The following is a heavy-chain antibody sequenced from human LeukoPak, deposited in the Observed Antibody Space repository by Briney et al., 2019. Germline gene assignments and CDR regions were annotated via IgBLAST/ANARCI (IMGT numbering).Heavy chain of an antibody. Sequence: SETLSLTCTVSGGSISSYYWSWIRQPPGKGLEWIGYIYYSGSTNYNPSLKSRVTISVDTSKNQFSLKLSSVTAADTAVYYCARDRDDFWSGQAAYGVDVWGQGTTVTVSS. CDR2: IYYSGST. V-gene: IGHV4-59*01. D-gene: IGHD3-3*01. CDR3: ARDRDDFWSGQAAYGVDV. J-gene: IGHJ6*02. CDR1: GGSISSYY.